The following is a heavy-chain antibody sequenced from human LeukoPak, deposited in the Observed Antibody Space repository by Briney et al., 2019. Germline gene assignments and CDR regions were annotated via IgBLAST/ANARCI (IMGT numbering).Heavy chain of an antibody. CDR1: GGTFSSYA. CDR3: ARGGYSSGSYLVDY. CDR2: IIPIFGTA. J-gene: IGHJ4*02. V-gene: IGHV1-69*05. Sequence: SVKVSCKASGGTFSSYAISWVRQAPGQGLEWMGGIIPIFGTANYAQKFQGRVTMTRNTSISTAYMELSSLSSDDTAVYYCARGGYSSGSYLVDYWGQGTLVTVSP. D-gene: IGHD6-19*01.